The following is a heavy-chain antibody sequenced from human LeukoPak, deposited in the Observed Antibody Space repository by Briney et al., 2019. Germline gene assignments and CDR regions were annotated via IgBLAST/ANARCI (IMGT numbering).Heavy chain of an antibody. CDR1: GGSISSYY. V-gene: IGHV4-4*07. J-gene: IGHJ4*02. Sequence: SETLSLTCTVSGGSISSYYWSWIRQPARKGLEWIGSIYTSGSTNYNPSLKSRVTISVDTSKNQFSLKLSAVTAADTAVYYCARHLGGGSYYDYWGQGTLVTVSS. CDR3: ARHLGGGSYYDY. CDR2: IYTSGST. D-gene: IGHD3-16*01.